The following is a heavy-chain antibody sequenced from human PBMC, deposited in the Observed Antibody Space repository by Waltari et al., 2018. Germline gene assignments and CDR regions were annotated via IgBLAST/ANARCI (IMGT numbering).Heavy chain of an antibody. CDR2: IYYSGST. J-gene: IGHJ5*02. CDR1: GGSISSSSYY. D-gene: IGHD3-10*01. Sequence: QLQLQESGPGLVKPSETLSLTCTVSGGSISSSSYYWGWIRQPPGKGLEWIGSIYYSGSTYSNPSLKSRVTIAVDTSKNQFSLKLSSVTAADTAVYYCARAYITMGTNNWFDPWGQGTLVTVSS. V-gene: IGHV4-39*07. CDR3: ARAYITMGTNNWFDP.